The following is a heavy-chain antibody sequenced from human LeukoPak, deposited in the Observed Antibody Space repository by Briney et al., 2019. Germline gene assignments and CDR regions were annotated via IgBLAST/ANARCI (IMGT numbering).Heavy chain of an antibody. D-gene: IGHD2-21*02. CDR3: ARRGCGGDCYDWFDP. Sequence: ASVKVSFKASGYTFTSYYMHWVRQAPGQGLEWMGIINPSGGSTSYAQKFQGRVTMTRDTSTSTVYMELSSLRSEDTAVYYCARRGCGGDCYDWFDPWGQGTLVTVSS. J-gene: IGHJ5*02. CDR2: INPSGGST. CDR1: GYTFTSYY. V-gene: IGHV1-46*01.